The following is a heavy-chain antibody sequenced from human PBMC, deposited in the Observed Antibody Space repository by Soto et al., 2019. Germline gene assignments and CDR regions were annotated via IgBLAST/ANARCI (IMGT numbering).Heavy chain of an antibody. CDR3: ASRITGSPNCYYGMDV. CDR2: IIPIFGTA. D-gene: IGHD1-20*01. V-gene: IGHV1-69*12. CDR1: GGTFSSYA. J-gene: IGHJ6*02. Sequence: QVQLVQSGAEVKKPGSSVKVSCKASGGTFSSYAINWVRQAPGQGLEWMGGIIPIFGTADYAQKFQGRVTITADESTSTAYMELGSLRSEDTAVYYCASRITGSPNCYYGMDVWGQGTTVTVSS.